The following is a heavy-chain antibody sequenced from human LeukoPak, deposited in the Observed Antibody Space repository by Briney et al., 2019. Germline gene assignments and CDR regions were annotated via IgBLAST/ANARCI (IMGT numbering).Heavy chain of an antibody. J-gene: IGHJ4*02. CDR1: GFTFSHYS. CDR2: ILYDGSSK. Sequence: GGSLRLSCVASGFTFSHYSMHWVRQAPGKGLEWVAVILYDGSSKDYADSVKGRFTISRDNAKNSLYLQMNSLRAEDTALYYCAKDIGIAAEDYWGQGTLVTVSS. CDR3: AKDIGIAAEDY. V-gene: IGHV3-30-3*01. D-gene: IGHD6-13*01.